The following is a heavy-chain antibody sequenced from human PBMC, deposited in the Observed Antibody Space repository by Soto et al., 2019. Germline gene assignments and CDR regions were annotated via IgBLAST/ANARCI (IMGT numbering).Heavy chain of an antibody. CDR3: ARLYQYYYDSSGYCDY. J-gene: IGHJ4*02. D-gene: IGHD3-22*01. Sequence: GESLKISCKGSGYSFTSYWIGWVRQMPGKGLEWMGIIYPGDSDTRYSPSFQGQVTISADKSISTAYLQWSSLKASDTAMYYCARLYQYYYDSSGYCDYWGQGTLVNVSS. CDR1: GYSFTSYW. CDR2: IYPGDSDT. V-gene: IGHV5-51*01.